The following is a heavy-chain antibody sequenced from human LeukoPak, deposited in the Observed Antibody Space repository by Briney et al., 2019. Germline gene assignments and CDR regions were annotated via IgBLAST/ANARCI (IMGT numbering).Heavy chain of an antibody. V-gene: IGHV4-4*07. D-gene: IGHD3-22*01. Sequence: PSETLSLTCTVSGGSISSYYWSWIRQPAGEGLEWIGHIYTSGSTKYSPSLKSRVTMSVDTSKNQFSLKLSSVTAADTAVYYCPRVADYYDSSGYSPGAFDIWGQGTMVTVSS. CDR2: IYTSGST. J-gene: IGHJ3*02. CDR3: PRVADYYDSSGYSPGAFDI. CDR1: GGSISSYY.